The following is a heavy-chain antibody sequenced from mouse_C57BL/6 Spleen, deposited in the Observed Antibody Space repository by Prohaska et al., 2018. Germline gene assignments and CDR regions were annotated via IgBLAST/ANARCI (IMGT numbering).Heavy chain of an antibody. Sequence: EVKLEESGGGLVQPGGSMKLSCVASGFTFSNYWMNWVRQSPEKGLEWVAQIRLKSDNYATHYAESVKGSFTISRDDSKSSVYLQMNNLRAEDTVIYYCTADPNAYWGQGTLVTVSA. CDR2: IRLKSDNYAT. CDR3: TADPNAY. J-gene: IGHJ3*01. V-gene: IGHV6-3*01. CDR1: GFTFSNYW.